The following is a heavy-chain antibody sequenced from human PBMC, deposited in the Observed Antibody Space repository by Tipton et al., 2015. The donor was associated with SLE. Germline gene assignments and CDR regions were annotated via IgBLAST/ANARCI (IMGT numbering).Heavy chain of an antibody. Sequence: TLSLTCTVSGGSISRSSYYWSWIRQPAGKGLEWIGRIYTSGSTNYNPSLKSRATISVDTSKNQFSLSLSSVTAADTAVYYCAGVSRDAVESWGQGTMVTVSS. CDR3: AGVSRDAVES. D-gene: IGHD5/OR15-5a*01. CDR1: GGSISRSSYY. J-gene: IGHJ3*02. V-gene: IGHV4-61*02. CDR2: IYTSGST.